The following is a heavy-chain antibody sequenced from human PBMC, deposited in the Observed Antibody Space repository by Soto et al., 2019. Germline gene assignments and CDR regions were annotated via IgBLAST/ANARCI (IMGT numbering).Heavy chain of an antibody. D-gene: IGHD6-13*01. Sequence: EVQLLESGGGLIQPGGSLRLSCAASGFTFSSYAMSWFRQAPGKGLEWVSGISGSGGSTDYAVSVKGRFTLSRDNSKNTLYLQMNTLRAEDTAVYYCAIRIAATGAFWGQGTLVTVSS. CDR1: GFTFSSYA. CDR3: AIRIAATGAF. V-gene: IGHV3-23*01. CDR2: ISGSGGST. J-gene: IGHJ4*02.